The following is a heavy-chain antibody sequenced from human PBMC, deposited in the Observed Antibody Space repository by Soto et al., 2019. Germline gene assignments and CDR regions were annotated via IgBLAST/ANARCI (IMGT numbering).Heavy chain of an antibody. CDR1: GYTFTGYY. CDR3: ARDISQGFDP. CDR2: INPNSGGT. V-gene: IGHV1-2*04. J-gene: IGHJ5*02. Sequence: QVQLVQSGAEVKKPGASVKVSCKASGYTFTGYYMHWVRQAPGQGLEWMGWINPNSGGTNYAQKFQGLGHMARGKSISPAYMELGRVRSYGTAVDFLARDISQGFDPWGQGTLVTVSS.